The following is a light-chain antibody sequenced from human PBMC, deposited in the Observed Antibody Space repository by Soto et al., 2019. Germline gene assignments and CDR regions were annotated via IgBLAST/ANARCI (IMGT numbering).Light chain of an antibody. Sequence: QSALTQPPSASGSPGQSVTISCTGTSSDVGGYKYVSWYQQHPGKAPKLMIFEVNRRPSGVPDRFSGSKSDNTASLTVSGLQAEDEADYYCSSYAGINNVGVFGTGTKLTVL. V-gene: IGLV2-8*01. CDR1: SSDVGGYKY. CDR3: SSYAGINNVGV. CDR2: EVN. J-gene: IGLJ1*01.